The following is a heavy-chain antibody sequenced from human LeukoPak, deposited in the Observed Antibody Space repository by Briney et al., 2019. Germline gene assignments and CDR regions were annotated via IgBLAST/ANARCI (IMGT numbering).Heavy chain of an antibody. CDR1: GFTFSSYA. CDR3: ANPPYEILVGAPSGDY. V-gene: IGHV3-23*01. D-gene: IGHD1-26*01. J-gene: IGHJ4*02. Sequence: PGGSLRLSCAASGFTFSSYAMSWVRQAPGKGLEWVSAISGSGGSTYYADSVKGRFTISRDNSKNTLYLQMNSLRAEDTAVYYCANPPYEILVGAPSGDYWGQGTLVTVSS. CDR2: ISGSGGST.